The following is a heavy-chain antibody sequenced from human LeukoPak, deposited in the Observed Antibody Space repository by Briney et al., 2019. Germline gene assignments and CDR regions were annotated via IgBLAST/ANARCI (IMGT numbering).Heavy chain of an antibody. Sequence: ASVKISCKASGYTFSSNAINWVRQAPGQGLEWMGWIDTNTGNPTYAQGLTGRFVFSLDTSVSTAYLQISSLKAEDTGEYFCARGYDSSGYFSDWGQGTLVTVSS. CDR1: GYTFSSNA. J-gene: IGHJ4*02. CDR3: ARGYDSSGYFSD. D-gene: IGHD3-22*01. V-gene: IGHV7-4-1*02. CDR2: IDTNTGNP.